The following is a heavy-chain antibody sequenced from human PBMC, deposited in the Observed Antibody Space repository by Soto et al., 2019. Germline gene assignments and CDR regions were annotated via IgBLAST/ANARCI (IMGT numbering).Heavy chain of an antibody. V-gene: IGHV1-69*01. J-gene: IGHJ4*02. CDR3: ARRPPAKEEAALYCFDY. Sequence: QVQLVQSGAEVKKPGSSVKVSCKSSGGTFSSYAISWVRQAPGQGLQWLGGIIPIFGTSYYAQNFQDRVTITGDESTSTAYMELNSIKSEGTAIYFCARRPPAKEEAALYCFDYWGLGSLVIVSS. CDR2: IIPIFGTS. CDR1: GGTFSSYA. D-gene: IGHD2-15*01.